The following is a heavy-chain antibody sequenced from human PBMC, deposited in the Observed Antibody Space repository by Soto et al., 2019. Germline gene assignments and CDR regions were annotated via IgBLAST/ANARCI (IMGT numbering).Heavy chain of an antibody. CDR2: IYYSGST. CDR3: AAPYYDFWSGAEMKDYYYYGMDV. J-gene: IGHJ6*02. CDR1: GGSISSSSYY. Sequence: QLQLQESGPGLVKPSETLSLTCTVSGGSISSSSYYWGWIRQPPGKGLEWIGSIYYSGSTYYNPSLKSRVTISVDTSKNQFSLKLSSVTAADTAVYYCAAPYYDFWSGAEMKDYYYYGMDVWGQGTTVTVSS. D-gene: IGHD3-3*01. V-gene: IGHV4-39*01.